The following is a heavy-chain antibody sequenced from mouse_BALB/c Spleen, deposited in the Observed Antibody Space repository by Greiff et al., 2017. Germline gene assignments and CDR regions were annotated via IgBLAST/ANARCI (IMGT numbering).Heavy chain of an antibody. CDR2: IDPETGGT. Sequence: VQLQQSGAELVRPGASVTLSCKASGYTFTDYEMHWVKQTPVHGLEWIGAIDPETGGTAYNQKFKGKATLTADKSSSTAYMELRSLTSEDSAVYYCTRSTMITTTWFAYWGQGTLVTVSA. CDR3: TRSTMITTTWFAY. D-gene: IGHD2-4*01. V-gene: IGHV1-15*01. CDR1: GYTFTDYE. J-gene: IGHJ3*01.